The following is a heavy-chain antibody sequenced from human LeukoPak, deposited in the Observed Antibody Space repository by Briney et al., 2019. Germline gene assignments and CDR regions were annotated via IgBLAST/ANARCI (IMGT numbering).Heavy chain of an antibody. J-gene: IGHJ5*02. Sequence: AGGSLRLSCAASRFPFSSYAMHWVRQAPGKGLEWVALISYDGSNKYHADFVKGRFTVSRDNSKSTLYLQMNSLRAEDTAVYHCAREAGRDGYNLWGQGTLVTVSS. V-gene: IGHV3-30-3*01. CDR1: RFPFSSYA. D-gene: IGHD5-24*01. CDR3: AREAGRDGYNL. CDR2: ISYDGSNK.